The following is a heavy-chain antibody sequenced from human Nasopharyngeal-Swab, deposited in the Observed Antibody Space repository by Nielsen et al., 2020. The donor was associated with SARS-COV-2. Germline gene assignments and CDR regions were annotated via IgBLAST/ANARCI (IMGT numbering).Heavy chain of an antibody. V-gene: IGHV2-70*04. CDR3: ARVDVDTSMTH. Sequence: SGPTLVKPTQTRTLTCTFSGFSLSTSGMRVSWIRQPPGKALEWLARIDWDDDKFYSTSLKTRLTISRDTSKNRVVLTMTNMDPVDTATYYCARVDVDTSMTHWGQGTLVTVSS. D-gene: IGHD5-18*01. J-gene: IGHJ4*02. CDR2: IDWDDDK. CDR1: GFSLSTSGMR.